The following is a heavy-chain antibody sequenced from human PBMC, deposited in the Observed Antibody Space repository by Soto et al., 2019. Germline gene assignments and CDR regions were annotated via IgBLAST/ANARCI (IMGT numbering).Heavy chain of an antibody. D-gene: IGHD7-27*01. CDR1: GFTFSSYG. V-gene: IGHV3-33*01. Sequence: QVQLVESGGGVVQPGRSLRLSCAASGFTFSSYGMHWVRQAPGKGLEWVAVIWYDGSNKYYAYSVKGRFTISRDNSKNTLYLQMNSLRAEDTAVYYCARDAETGSFDPWGQGTLVTVSS. CDR2: IWYDGSNK. CDR3: ARDAETGSFDP. J-gene: IGHJ5*02.